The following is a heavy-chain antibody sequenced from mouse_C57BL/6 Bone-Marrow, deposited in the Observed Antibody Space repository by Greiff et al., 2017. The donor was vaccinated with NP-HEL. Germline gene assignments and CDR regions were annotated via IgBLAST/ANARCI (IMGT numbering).Heavy chain of an antibody. J-gene: IGHJ3*01. D-gene: IGHD2-3*01. V-gene: IGHV1-55*01. Sequence: QVQLKQSGAELVKPGASVKMSCKASGYTFTSYWITWVKQRPGQGLEWIGDIYPGSGSTNYNEKFKSKATLTVDTSSSTAYMQLSSLTSEDSAVYYCARGGDGYYVAYWGQGTLVTVSA. CDR2: IYPGSGST. CDR3: ARGGDGYYVAY. CDR1: GYTFTSYW.